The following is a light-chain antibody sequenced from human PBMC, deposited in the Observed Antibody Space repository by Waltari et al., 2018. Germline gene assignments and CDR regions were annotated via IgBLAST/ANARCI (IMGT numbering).Light chain of an antibody. CDR3: QQYGSSIT. Sequence: EVVLTQSPGTLSLSPGERATLSCRASQSVSSGYLDWYQQKPAQAPRLLIYGASSRATGIPERFSGSGSGTDFNLTISRLESEDFAMYYCQQYGSSITFGQGTRLEIK. J-gene: IGKJ5*01. CDR2: GAS. V-gene: IGKV3-20*01. CDR1: QSVSSGY.